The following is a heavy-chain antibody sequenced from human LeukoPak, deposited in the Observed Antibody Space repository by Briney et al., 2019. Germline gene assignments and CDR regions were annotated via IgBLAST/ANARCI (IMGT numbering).Heavy chain of an antibody. D-gene: IGHD3-22*01. J-gene: IGHJ4*02. Sequence: GGSLRLSCAASGFTFSSYGMHWVRQAPGKGLEWVAVIWYDGSNKYYADSVKGRFTISRDNSKNTLYLQMNSLRAEDTAVYYCAKDLYYYDSSGYYPPFDYWGQGTRVTVSS. V-gene: IGHV3-33*06. CDR1: GFTFSSYG. CDR2: IWYDGSNK. CDR3: AKDLYYYDSSGYYPPFDY.